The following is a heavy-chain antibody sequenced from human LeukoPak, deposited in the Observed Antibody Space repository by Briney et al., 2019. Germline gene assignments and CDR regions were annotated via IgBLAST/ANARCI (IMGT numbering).Heavy chain of an antibody. Sequence: PSETLSLTCAVYGGSFSCFYWSWIRQPPGKGLEWIGEINRGGSTEYNPSLKSRVTILVDTSKNQFSLVLRTVTAADTAVYYGARGDILTGYANWGQGILVTVSS. CDR3: ARGDILTGYAN. CDR1: GGSFSCFY. V-gene: IGHV4-34*01. D-gene: IGHD3-9*01. J-gene: IGHJ1*01. CDR2: INRGGST.